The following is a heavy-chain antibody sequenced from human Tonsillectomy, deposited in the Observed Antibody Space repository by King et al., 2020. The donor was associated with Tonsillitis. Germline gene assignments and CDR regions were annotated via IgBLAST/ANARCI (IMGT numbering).Heavy chain of an antibody. CDR2: ISGRAGKT. CDR3: AKRSGDNFGLLDY. D-gene: IGHD4-17*01. V-gene: IGHV3-23*04. J-gene: IGHJ4*02. CDR1: GFTMNSYA. Sequence: VQLVESGGDLVQPGGSLRLSCAVSGFTMNSYAMNWVRQAPGKGLEWVSGISGRAGKTYYADSVKGRFTISRDTSKNTLYLQMNGLGAEDTALYYCAKRSGDNFGLLDYWGQGTLVAVSS.